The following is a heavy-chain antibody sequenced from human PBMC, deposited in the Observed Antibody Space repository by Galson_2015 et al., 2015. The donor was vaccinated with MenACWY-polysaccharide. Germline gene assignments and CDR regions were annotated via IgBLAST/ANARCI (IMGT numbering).Heavy chain of an antibody. Sequence: MSWVRQAPGKGLAWVGFIRSKAYGGTTEYAASVKGRFTISRDDSKSIAYLQMNSLKTEDTAVYYCTTATGGSRDYWGQGTLVTVSS. V-gene: IGHV3-49*02. CDR2: IRSKAYGGTT. J-gene: IGHJ4*02. D-gene: IGHD1-26*01. CDR3: TTATGGSRDY.